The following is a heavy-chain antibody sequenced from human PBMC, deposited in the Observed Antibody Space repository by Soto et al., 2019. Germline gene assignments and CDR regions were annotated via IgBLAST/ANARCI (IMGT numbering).Heavy chain of an antibody. D-gene: IGHD3-10*01. CDR1: GYTFTSYG. Sequence: QVQLVQSGAEVKKPGASVKVSCKASGYTFTSYGISWVRQAPGQGLEWMGWLSAYNGNTNYAQKLQGRVTMTTDTSTSTAYMELRSLRSDDTAVYYGAREGTRLLWFGHFDYWGQGTLVTVSS. CDR3: AREGTRLLWFGHFDY. J-gene: IGHJ4*02. CDR2: LSAYNGNT. V-gene: IGHV1-18*01.